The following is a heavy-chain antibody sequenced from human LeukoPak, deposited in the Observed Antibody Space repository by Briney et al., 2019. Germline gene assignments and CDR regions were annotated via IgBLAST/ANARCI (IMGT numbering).Heavy chain of an antibody. J-gene: IGHJ4*02. CDR2: IIPIFGTA. V-gene: IGHV1-69*05. CDR3: ARHVDTAMVSPHDY. D-gene: IGHD5-18*01. Sequence: SVKVSCMASGGTFSSYAISWVRQAPGQGLEWMGGIIPIFGTANYAQKFQGRVTITTDESTSTAYMELSSLRSEDTAVYYCARHVDTAMVSPHDYWGQGTLVTVSS. CDR1: GGTFSSYA.